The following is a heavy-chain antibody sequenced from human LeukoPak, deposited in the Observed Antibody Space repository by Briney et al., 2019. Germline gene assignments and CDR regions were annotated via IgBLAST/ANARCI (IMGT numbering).Heavy chain of an antibody. D-gene: IGHD3-22*01. CDR3: ARGTTTYDSSGYYYSFDY. CDR2: IYYSGTT. CDR1: GGSISSYY. Sequence: PSETLSLTCTVSGGSISSYYWSWIRQPPGKGLEWIGYIYYSGTTNYKPSLKSRVTMSVDTSKNQFSLKLSSVTAADTAVYYCARGTTTYDSSGYYYSFDYWGQGTLVTVSS. J-gene: IGHJ4*02. V-gene: IGHV4-59*12.